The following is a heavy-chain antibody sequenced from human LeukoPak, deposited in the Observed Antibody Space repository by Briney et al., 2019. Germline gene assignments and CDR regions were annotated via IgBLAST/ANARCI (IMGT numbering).Heavy chain of an antibody. CDR1: GFTISSYY. J-gene: IGHJ3*01. CDR3: AREYNRHYDDP. CDR2: IYSGGST. Sequence: PGGSLRLSCAASGFTISSYYMTWVRQAPGKGLEWVSVIYSGGSTFYADSVRGRFTISRDNSKNTLYLQMNSLRAEDTAVYYCAREYNRHYDDPWGQGTMVTVSS. V-gene: IGHV3-66*01. D-gene: IGHD3-22*01.